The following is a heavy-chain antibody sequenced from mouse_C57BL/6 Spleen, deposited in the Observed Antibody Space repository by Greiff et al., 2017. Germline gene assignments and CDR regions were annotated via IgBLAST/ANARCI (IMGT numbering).Heavy chain of an antibody. CDR2: IYPGDGDT. Sequence: QVQLKQSGPELVKPGASVKISCKASGYAFSSSWMNWVKQRPGKGLEWIGRIYPGDGDTNYNGKFKGKATLTADKSSSTAYMQLSSLTSEDSAVDFCAGGGWLRGFAYWGQGTLVTVSA. CDR1: GYAFSSSW. J-gene: IGHJ3*01. V-gene: IGHV1-82*01. CDR3: AGGGWLRGFAY. D-gene: IGHD2-2*01.